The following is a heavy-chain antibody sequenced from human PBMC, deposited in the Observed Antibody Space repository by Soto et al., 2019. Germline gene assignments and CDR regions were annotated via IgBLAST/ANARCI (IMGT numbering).Heavy chain of an antibody. CDR1: GFFISSGNY. CDR2: ICHGGNT. D-gene: IGHD2-15*01. CDR3: ARARWYDAFDV. V-gene: IGHV4-38-2*01. J-gene: IGHJ3*01. Sequence: SETLSLTCAVSGFFISSGNYWGWIRKPPGKGLEWIGSICHGGNTYYNPSLKSRVTIPVDMSKNQFSLKLNSVTAADTAVYYCARARWYDAFDVWGQGTVVTVSS.